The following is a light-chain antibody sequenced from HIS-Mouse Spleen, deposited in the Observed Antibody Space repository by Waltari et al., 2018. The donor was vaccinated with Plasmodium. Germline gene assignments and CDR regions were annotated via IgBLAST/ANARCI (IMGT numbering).Light chain of an antibody. Sequence: SYALKQPPSVSVSPAPPARITCSGGALPKKSAYWYQQNSGQAPVLVIYEDSKRPSGIPERFSGSSSGTMATLTISGAQVEDEADYYCYSTDSSGNHRVFGGGTKLTVL. J-gene: IGLJ3*02. CDR2: EDS. V-gene: IGLV3-10*01. CDR3: YSTDSSGNHRV. CDR1: ALPKKS.